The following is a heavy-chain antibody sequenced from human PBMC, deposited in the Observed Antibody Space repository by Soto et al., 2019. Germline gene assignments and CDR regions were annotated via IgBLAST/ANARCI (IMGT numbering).Heavy chain of an antibody. CDR3: ARIYCITTTCDSGFDA. CDR2: IDPGDTYA. Sequence: GESLKISCTGFGYTFTTFWISWVRQMPGKGLEWMGSIDPGDTYATYSPAFQGHVTISADKSTSTAYLQWSSVKASDTAMYFCARIYCITTTCDSGFDAWGQGTLVTVSS. CDR1: GYTFTTFW. J-gene: IGHJ5*02. D-gene: IGHD1-20*01. V-gene: IGHV5-10-1*01.